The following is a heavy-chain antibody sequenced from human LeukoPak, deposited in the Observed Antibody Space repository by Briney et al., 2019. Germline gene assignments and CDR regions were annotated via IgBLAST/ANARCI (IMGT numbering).Heavy chain of an antibody. J-gene: IGHJ4*02. CDR2: ISSSGTTI. V-gene: IGHV3-48*03. CDR3: ARLTAVRAGY. Sequence: GGSLRLSCAASGFTFSRYEMNWVRQAPGQGLEWVSYISSSGTTIYYADSVKGRFTISRDNAKNSLYLQMNSLRAEDTAVYDCARLTAVRAGYWGQGTLVTVSS. CDR1: GFTFSRYE. D-gene: IGHD6-19*01.